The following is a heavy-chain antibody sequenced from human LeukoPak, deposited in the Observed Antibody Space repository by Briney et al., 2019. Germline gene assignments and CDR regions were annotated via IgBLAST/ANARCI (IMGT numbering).Heavy chain of an antibody. CDR3: AHFRGGAFDF. D-gene: IGHD3-16*01. J-gene: IGHJ3*01. Sequence: PSGTLSLTCAVSGGSISSSNWWSWVRQPPGKGLEWIGYIYYSGSTYYNPSLKSRVTISVDTSKNQFALKLSSVTAADTAVYYCAHFRGGAFDFWGQGTMVTVSA. CDR2: IYYSGST. CDR1: GGSISSSNW. V-gene: IGHV4-4*02.